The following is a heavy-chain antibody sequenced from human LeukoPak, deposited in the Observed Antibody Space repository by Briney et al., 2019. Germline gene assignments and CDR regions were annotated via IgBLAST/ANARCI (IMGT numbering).Heavy chain of an antibody. CDR3: TRGGVDSSGYQSDY. Sequence: GRSLRLSCTASGFTFGDYAMSWVRQAPGKGLEWVGFIRSKAYGGTTEYAASVKGRFTISRDDSESIAYLQMNSLKTEDTAVYYCTRGGVDSSGYQSDYWGQGTLVTVSS. D-gene: IGHD3-22*01. CDR2: IRSKAYGGTT. CDR1: GFTFGDYA. J-gene: IGHJ4*02. V-gene: IGHV3-49*04.